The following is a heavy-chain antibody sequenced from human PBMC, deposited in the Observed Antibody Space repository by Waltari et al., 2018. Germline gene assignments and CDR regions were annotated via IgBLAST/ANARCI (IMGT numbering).Heavy chain of an antibody. CDR3: ARRYCSGARCLYFDH. V-gene: IGHV5-51*01. J-gene: IGHJ4*02. D-gene: IGHD2-15*01. Sequence: EVQLVQSGAEVKKPGESLKISCQGSGYSFTSHWIAWVRQMPGKAPEWMVILNPAAPDTRYSPSFQGQVTISADKSISTAYLQWSSLKASDTAMYYCARRYCSGARCLYFDHWGQGTLVTVSS. CDR1: GYSFTSHW. CDR2: LNPAAPDT.